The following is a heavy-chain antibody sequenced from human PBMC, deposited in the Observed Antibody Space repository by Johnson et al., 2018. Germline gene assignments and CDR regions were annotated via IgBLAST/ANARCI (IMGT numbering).Heavy chain of an antibody. Sequence: QVQLQESGPGLVKPSETLSLTCTVSGDSISNYYWSWIRQPPGKGLEWIAYTDYSGSADYNPPLKSRVTISVDTSKTQLSLKLSSVTAADTAVYYCATVGGATSIDDWGQGTLVTVSS. V-gene: IGHV4-59*01. D-gene: IGHD3-16*01. CDR1: GDSISNYY. J-gene: IGHJ4*02. CDR2: TDYSGSA. CDR3: ATVGGATSIDD.